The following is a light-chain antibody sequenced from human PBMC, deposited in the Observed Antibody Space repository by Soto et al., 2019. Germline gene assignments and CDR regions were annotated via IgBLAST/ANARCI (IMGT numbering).Light chain of an antibody. Sequence: EIVLTQSPAALPLSPGERATLSCRASQSVGTYLAWYQQRPGQAPSLLIYEASNRAAGIPARFSGSGSGSDFTLTISSLEPEDFAVYYCHQFSNWPFTFGGGTKVEIK. CDR3: HQFSNWPFT. V-gene: IGKV3-11*01. J-gene: IGKJ4*01. CDR2: EAS. CDR1: QSVGTY.